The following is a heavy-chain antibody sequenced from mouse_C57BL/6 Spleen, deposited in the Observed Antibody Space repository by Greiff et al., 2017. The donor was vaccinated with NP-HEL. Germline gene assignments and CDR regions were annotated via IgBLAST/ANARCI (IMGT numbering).Heavy chain of an antibody. Sequence: QVQLQQPGAELVKPGASVKLSCKASGYTFTSYWMHWVKQRPGQGLEWIGMIHPNSGSTNYNEKFKSKATLTVDKSSSTAYMQLSSLTSEDSAVYYCARRGLLPNYAMDDWGQGTSVTVSS. J-gene: IGHJ4*01. D-gene: IGHD2-10*01. CDR1: GYTFTSYW. V-gene: IGHV1-64*01. CDR3: ARRGLLPNYAMDD. CDR2: IHPNSGST.